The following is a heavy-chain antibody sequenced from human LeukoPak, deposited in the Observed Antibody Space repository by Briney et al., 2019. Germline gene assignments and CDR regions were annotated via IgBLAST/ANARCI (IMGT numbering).Heavy chain of an antibody. D-gene: IGHD6-19*01. CDR2: INPSGGST. Sequence: ASVKVSCKASGYTFTSYYMHWVRQAPGQGLEWMGIINPSGGSTSYAQKFQGRVTMTRNTSISTAYMELSSLRSEDTAVYYCATGTKQWLVHYWGQGTLVTVSS. J-gene: IGHJ4*02. CDR1: GYTFTSYY. V-gene: IGHV1-46*01. CDR3: ATGTKQWLVHY.